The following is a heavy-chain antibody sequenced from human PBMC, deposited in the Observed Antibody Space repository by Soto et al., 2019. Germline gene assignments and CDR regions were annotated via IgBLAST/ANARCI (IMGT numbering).Heavy chain of an antibody. CDR3: AREGALKPFSS. J-gene: IGHJ5*02. V-gene: IGHV3-21*01. CDR2: ISGTGVYI. CDR1: GFTFSNYN. Sequence: GSLRLSCVASGFTFSNYNMNWVRQAPGKGLEWVSHISGTGVYIHYADAVKGRFTISRDNAKSSVYLQMNSLRAEDTAVYYCAREGALKPFSSWGQGALVTVSS.